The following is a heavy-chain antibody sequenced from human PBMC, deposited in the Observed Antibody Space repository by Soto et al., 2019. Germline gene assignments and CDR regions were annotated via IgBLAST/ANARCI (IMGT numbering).Heavy chain of an antibody. V-gene: IGHV3-23*01. Sequence: EVQLLESGGGLVQPGGSLRLSCAASGFTFNSYGMTWVRQAPGKGLEWVSGISNRGDSTYYADSVKGRFTISRDNSKTTLYLQMKSLRAEDTAVYYCAKNFKFLGVNDYWGQGTLVTVSS. CDR1: GFTFNSYG. CDR3: AKNFKFLGVNDY. D-gene: IGHD2-21*01. CDR2: ISNRGDST. J-gene: IGHJ4*02.